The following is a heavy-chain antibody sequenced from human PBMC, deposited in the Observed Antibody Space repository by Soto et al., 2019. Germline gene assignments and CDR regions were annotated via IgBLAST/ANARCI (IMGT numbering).Heavy chain of an antibody. Sequence: EVQLVESGGGLVKPGGSLRLSCAASGFTFSSYSMNWVRQAPGKGLEWVSSISSSSSYIYYADSVKGRFTISRDNAKNSLYLQMNSLRAEDTAVHYCARDRAAAGLFDYWGQGTLVTVSS. V-gene: IGHV3-21*01. CDR1: GFTFSSYS. CDR3: ARDRAAAGLFDY. D-gene: IGHD6-13*01. J-gene: IGHJ4*02. CDR2: ISSSSSYI.